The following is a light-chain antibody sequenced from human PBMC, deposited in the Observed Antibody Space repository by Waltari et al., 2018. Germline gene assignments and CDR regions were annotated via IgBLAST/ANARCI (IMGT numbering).Light chain of an antibody. CDR3: MFWPNNVWV. J-gene: IGLJ3*02. CDR1: SDITVGDFI. V-gene: IGLV5-37*01. Sequence: QPVLTQPPSSSASPGDSARLTCTLPSDITVGDFIIYWYQQKPGSPPRFLPYYHTDSEKAQGSGVPSRFSGSKAASANAGILLISGLQSEDEADYYCMFWPNNVWVFGGGTKLTVL. CDR2: YHTDSEK.